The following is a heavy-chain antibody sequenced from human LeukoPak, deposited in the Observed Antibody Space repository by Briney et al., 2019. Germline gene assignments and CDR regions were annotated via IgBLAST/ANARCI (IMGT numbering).Heavy chain of an antibody. D-gene: IGHD4-23*01. V-gene: IGHV1-18*01. CDR2: ISAYNGNT. Sequence: DSVKVSCKASGYTFTSYGIGWVRQAPGQGLEWMGWISAYNGNTNYAQKLQGRVTMTTDTSTSTAYMELRSLRSDDTAVYYCARVGGNSPDPHFDYWGQGTLVTVSS. CDR1: GYTFTSYG. CDR3: ARVGGNSPDPHFDY. J-gene: IGHJ4*02.